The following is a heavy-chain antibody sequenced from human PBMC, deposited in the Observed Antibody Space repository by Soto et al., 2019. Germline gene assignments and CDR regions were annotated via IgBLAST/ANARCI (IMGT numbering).Heavy chain of an antibody. D-gene: IGHD6-13*01. CDR3: ARDPHPGIAAAVPGNWFDP. J-gene: IGHJ5*02. CDR2: IWYDGSNK. Sequence: GGSLRLSCAASGFTFSSYGMHWVRQAPGKGLEWVAVIWYDGSNKYYADSVKGRSTISRDNSKNTLYLQMNSLRAEDTAVYYCARDPHPGIAAAVPGNWFDPWGQGTLVTVSS. V-gene: IGHV3-33*01. CDR1: GFTFSSYG.